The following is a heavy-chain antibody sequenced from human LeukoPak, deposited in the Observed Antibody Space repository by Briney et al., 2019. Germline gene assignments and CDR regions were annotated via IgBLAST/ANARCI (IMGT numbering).Heavy chain of an antibody. V-gene: IGHV4-39*06. CDR2: IYYSGST. CDR1: GGSISSSSYY. D-gene: IGHD3-16*02. J-gene: IGHJ5*02. Sequence: SETLSLTCTVSGGSISSSSYYWGWIRQPPGKGLEWIGSIYYSGSTYYNPSLKSRVTISVDTSKNQFPLKLSSVTAADTAVYYCARGLQSVWGSYRKRWFDPWGQGTLVTVSS. CDR3: ARGLQSVWGSYRKRWFDP.